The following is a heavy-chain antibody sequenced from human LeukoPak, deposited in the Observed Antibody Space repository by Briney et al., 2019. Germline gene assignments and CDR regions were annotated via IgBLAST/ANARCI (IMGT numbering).Heavy chain of an antibody. J-gene: IGHJ4*02. Sequence: PSETLSLTCAVYGGSFSGYYWSWIRQPPGKGLEWIGEINHSGSTNYNPSLKSRVTISVDTSKNQFSLKLSSVTAADTAVYYCARDLGTSSRAYFDYWGQGTLVTVSS. V-gene: IGHV4-34*01. CDR1: GGSFSGYY. D-gene: IGHD1-7*01. CDR3: ARDLGTSSRAYFDY. CDR2: INHSGST.